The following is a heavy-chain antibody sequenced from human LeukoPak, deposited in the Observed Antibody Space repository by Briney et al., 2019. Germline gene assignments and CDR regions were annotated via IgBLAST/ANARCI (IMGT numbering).Heavy chain of an antibody. CDR1: GGTFSSYA. D-gene: IGHD3-3*01. Sequence: GASVEVSCKASGGTFSSYAISWVRQAPGQGLEWMGGIIPIFGTANYAQKFQGRVTITADKSTSTAYMELSSLRSEDTAVYYCARGRAGDFWSWLGNYMDVWGKGTTVTVSS. V-gene: IGHV1-69*06. CDR2: IIPIFGTA. CDR3: ARGRAGDFWSWLGNYMDV. J-gene: IGHJ6*03.